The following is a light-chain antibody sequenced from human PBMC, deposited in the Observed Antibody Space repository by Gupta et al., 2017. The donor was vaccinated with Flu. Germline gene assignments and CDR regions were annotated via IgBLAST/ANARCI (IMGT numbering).Light chain of an antibody. CDR1: RDVRDY. CDR3: QQDDNSPQT. V-gene: IGKV3D-20*01. CDR2: DAS. Sequence: EIVFTQSPPTVYLSPGEGATLSCGASRDVRDYIAWYQLKPGRAPRLLIYDASRRATGIPDRFSGSGSGREFTLTLKELEPEDFAVYSCQQDDNSPQTFGQGTRVEI. J-gene: IGKJ1*01.